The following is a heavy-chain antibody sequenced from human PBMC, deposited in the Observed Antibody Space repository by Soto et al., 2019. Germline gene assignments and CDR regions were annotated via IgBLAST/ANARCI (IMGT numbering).Heavy chain of an antibody. CDR1: GFTFNDCG. Sequence: GGSLRLSCKVSGFTFNDCGMHWVRQAPGKGLEWVAVIWSDGRNKYYADSVKGRFTISRDSSSNTVYLQMNSLRGEDTALYYCAKDPSKYYYGSGTYYFDYWGQGTQVTVSS. D-gene: IGHD3-10*01. V-gene: IGHV3-33*06. CDR3: AKDPSKYYYGSGTYYFDY. J-gene: IGHJ4*02. CDR2: IWSDGRNK.